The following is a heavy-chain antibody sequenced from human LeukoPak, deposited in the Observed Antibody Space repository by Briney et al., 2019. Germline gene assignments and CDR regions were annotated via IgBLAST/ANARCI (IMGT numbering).Heavy chain of an antibody. D-gene: IGHD3-10*01. Sequence: SETLSLTCAVYGGSFSGYYWSWIRQPPGKGLEWIGEINHSGSTNYNPSLKSRVTISVDTSKNQFSLKLSSVTAADTAVYYCARGDYGSGSLDYWGQGTLVTVSS. CDR3: ARGDYGSGSLDY. V-gene: IGHV4-34*01. J-gene: IGHJ4*02. CDR2: INHSGST. CDR1: GGSFSGYY.